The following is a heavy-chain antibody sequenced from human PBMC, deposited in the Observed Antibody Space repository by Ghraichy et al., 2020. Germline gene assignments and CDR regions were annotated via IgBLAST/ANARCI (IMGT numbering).Heavy chain of an antibody. CDR2: IKEDGGDT. V-gene: IGHV3-7*03. Sequence: ETLSLTCAASGFTFSTSWMSWVRQAPGKGLEWVANIKEDGGDTYYADFAKGRFTISRANAENSLYLQMNTLRAEDTAIYYCARVKYRGSASDYWGQGTLVTVSS. J-gene: IGHJ4*02. CDR3: ARVKYRGSASDY. D-gene: IGHD5-12*01. CDR1: GFTFSTSW.